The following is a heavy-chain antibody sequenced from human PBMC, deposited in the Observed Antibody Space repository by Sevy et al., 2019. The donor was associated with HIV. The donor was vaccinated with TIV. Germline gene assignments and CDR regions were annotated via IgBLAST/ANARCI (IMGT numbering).Heavy chain of an antibody. V-gene: IGHV3-21*01. J-gene: IGHJ3*02. CDR1: GFTFNSHT. CDR3: ARVKDYGDYGAFDI. Sequence: GGSLRLSCAGSGFTFNSHTMNWVRQAPGKGLEWVSSFSSSISYIYYGDSVKGRFTISSDNAKSTLFLQMNSLRAQATAIYFCARVKDYGDYGAFDIWGQGTMVTVSS. CDR2: FSSSISYI. D-gene: IGHD4-17*01.